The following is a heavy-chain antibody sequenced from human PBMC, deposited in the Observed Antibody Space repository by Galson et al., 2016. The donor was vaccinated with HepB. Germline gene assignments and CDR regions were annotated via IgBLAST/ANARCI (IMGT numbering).Heavy chain of an antibody. D-gene: IGHD3-22*01. V-gene: IGHV1-69*13. CDR3: ARNYYDSSGYYYL. Sequence: SVKVSCKASGGTFRNYTITWVRQAPGQGLEWMGRIIPIFDTANYAQRFQGRVTITADESTSTAYMQLSSLRSEDTAVYYCARNYYDSSGYYYLWGQGTLVTVSS. CDR1: GGTFRNYT. CDR2: IIPIFDTA. J-gene: IGHJ5*02.